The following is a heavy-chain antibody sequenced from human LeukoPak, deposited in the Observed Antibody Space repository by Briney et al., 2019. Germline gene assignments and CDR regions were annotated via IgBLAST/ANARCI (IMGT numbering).Heavy chain of an antibody. Sequence: GASVKVPCKASGYTFTGYYMHWVRQAPGQGLEWMGWINPNSGGTNYAQKFQGRVTMTRDTSISTAYMELSRLRSDDTAVYYCAREGDIVVVPAAHLFDPWGQGTLVTVSS. V-gene: IGHV1-2*02. CDR2: INPNSGGT. CDR3: AREGDIVVVPAAHLFDP. CDR1: GYTFTGYY. J-gene: IGHJ5*02. D-gene: IGHD2-2*01.